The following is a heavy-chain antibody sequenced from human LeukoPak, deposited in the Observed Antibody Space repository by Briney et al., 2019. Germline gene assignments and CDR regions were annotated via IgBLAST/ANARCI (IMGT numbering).Heavy chain of an antibody. J-gene: IGHJ4*02. CDR3: ARPRSSYYYGSGSYYNY. D-gene: IGHD3-10*01. CDR2: INSDGSST. V-gene: IGHV3-74*01. Sequence: PGGSLRLPCAASGFTFSSYWMNWVRQAPGKGLVWVSRINSDGSSTSYADSVKGRFTISRDNAKNTLYLQMNSLRAEDTAVYYCARPRSSYYYGSGSYYNYWGQGTLVTVSS. CDR1: GFTFSSYW.